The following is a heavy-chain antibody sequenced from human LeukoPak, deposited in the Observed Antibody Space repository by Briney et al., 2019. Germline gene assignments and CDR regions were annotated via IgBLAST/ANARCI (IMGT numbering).Heavy chain of an antibody. CDR3: ARDNREQWLVIGNWIDP. Sequence: ASVKVSCKASGYTFTGYYMHWVRQAPGQGLEWMGWINPNSGGTNYAQKFQGRVTMTRDTSISTAYMELSRLRSDDTAVYYCARDNREQWLVIGNWIDPWGQGTLVTVSS. CDR1: GYTFTGYY. D-gene: IGHD6-19*01. V-gene: IGHV1-2*02. CDR2: INPNSGGT. J-gene: IGHJ5*02.